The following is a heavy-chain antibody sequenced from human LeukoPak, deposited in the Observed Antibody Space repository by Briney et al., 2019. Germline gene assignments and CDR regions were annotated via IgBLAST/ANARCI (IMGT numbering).Heavy chain of an antibody. CDR3: AIDVHSPWFCMDV. Sequence: GGSLRLSCAASGFTFSSNWMNWVRQAPGKGLEWVANIKQDGSEKYYVDSVEGRFTVSRDNAKNSLYLQMNSLRAEDTAVYYYAIDVHSPWFCMDVWGKGTTVTVSS. CDR1: GFTFSSNW. V-gene: IGHV3-7*01. J-gene: IGHJ6*03. CDR2: IKQDGSEK. D-gene: IGHD3-10*01.